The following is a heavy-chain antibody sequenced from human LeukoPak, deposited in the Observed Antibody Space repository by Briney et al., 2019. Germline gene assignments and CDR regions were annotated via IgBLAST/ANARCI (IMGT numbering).Heavy chain of an antibody. CDR3: VKDQAGG. D-gene: IGHD6-19*01. J-gene: IGHJ4*02. V-gene: IGHV3-30*02. CDR1: GFSFSDYG. CDR2: ILYDGSQK. Sequence: PGGSLRLSCEASGFSFSDYGMHWVRQGPGKGLEWVAFILYDGSQKYYADSVKGRFTVSRDSSKNTVYLQMNSLRTEDTAVYYCVKDQAGGWGQGTLVTVSS.